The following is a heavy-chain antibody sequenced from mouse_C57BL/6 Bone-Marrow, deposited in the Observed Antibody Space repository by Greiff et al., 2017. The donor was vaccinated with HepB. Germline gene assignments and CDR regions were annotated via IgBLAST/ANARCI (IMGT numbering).Heavy chain of an antibody. CDR3: ARRGPMVTTVYYAMDY. Sequence: QVQLKQSGAELMKPGASVKLSCKATGYTFTGYWIEWVKQRPGHGLEWIGEILPGSGSTNYNEKFKGKATFTADTSSNTAYMQLSSLTTEDSAIYYCARRGPMVTTVYYAMDYWGQGTSVTVSS. V-gene: IGHV1-9*01. CDR2: ILPGSGST. D-gene: IGHD2-2*01. CDR1: GYTFTGYW. J-gene: IGHJ4*01.